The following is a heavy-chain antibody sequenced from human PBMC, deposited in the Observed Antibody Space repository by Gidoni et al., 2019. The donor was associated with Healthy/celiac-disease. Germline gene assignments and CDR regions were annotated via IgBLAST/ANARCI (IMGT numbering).Heavy chain of an antibody. D-gene: IGHD5-12*01. V-gene: IGHV4-38-2*02. CDR2: IYHSGST. CDR3: ARAGYSGYDSHYFDY. CDR1: GYSIRSGYY. Sequence: QVQLQASGPGLVKPSETLSLTCTVSGYSIRSGYYWGWIRQPPGKGLEWIGSIYHSGSTYYNPSLKSRVTISVDTSKNQFSLKLSSVTAADTAVYYCARAGYSGYDSHYFDYWGQGTLVTVSS. J-gene: IGHJ4*02.